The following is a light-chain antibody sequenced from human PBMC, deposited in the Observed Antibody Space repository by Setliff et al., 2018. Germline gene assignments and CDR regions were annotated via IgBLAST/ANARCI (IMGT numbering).Light chain of an antibody. V-gene: IGLV2-14*01. CDR3: TSYTTNRTYV. CDR2: EVS. Sequence: QSALAQPASVSGSPGQSITISCTGTSSDVGGYNYVSWFQHHPGKAPKLMIYEVSNRPSGVFYRFSGSKSDNTASLTISGLQAEDEADYYCTSYTTNRTYVFGTGTKVTVL. J-gene: IGLJ1*01. CDR1: SSDVGGYNY.